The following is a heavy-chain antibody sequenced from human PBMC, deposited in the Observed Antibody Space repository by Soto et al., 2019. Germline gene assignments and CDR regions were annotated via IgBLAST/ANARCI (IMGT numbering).Heavy chain of an antibody. Sequence: PSETLSLTCTVSGGSISSYYWSWIRQPPGKGLEWIGYIYYSGSTNYNPSLKSRVTISVDTSKNQFSLKLSSVTAADTAVYYCARGGTYYDFWSGYLSPIGNWFDPWGQGTLVNVSS. V-gene: IGHV4-59*01. J-gene: IGHJ5*02. CDR1: GGSISSYY. D-gene: IGHD3-3*01. CDR2: IYYSGST. CDR3: ARGGTYYDFWSGYLSPIGNWFDP.